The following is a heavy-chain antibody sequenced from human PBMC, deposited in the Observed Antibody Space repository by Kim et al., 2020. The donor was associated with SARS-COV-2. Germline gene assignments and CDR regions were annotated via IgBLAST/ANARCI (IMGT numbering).Heavy chain of an antibody. V-gene: IGHV4-39*01. CDR2: VYHSGST. D-gene: IGHD3-22*01. CDR3: ARRPHDRSGYVDS. J-gene: IGHJ4*02. Sequence: SETLSLTCTVSGGSISSSFNYWGWIRQPPGKGLEWIGRVYHSGSTCNSPSLKSRVTVSVDTSKNEFYLKVTSVTAADTAVYFCARRPHDRSGYVDSWGPGILVTVSS. CDR1: GGSISSSFNY.